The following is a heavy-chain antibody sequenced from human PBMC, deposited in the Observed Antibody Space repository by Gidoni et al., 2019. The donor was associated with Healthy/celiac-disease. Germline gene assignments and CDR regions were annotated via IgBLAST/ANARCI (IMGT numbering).Heavy chain of an antibody. J-gene: IGHJ4*02. CDR3: ARDRENYYDSSGYPDY. CDR2: ISSSSSYI. Sequence: EVQLVESGGGLVKPGGSLRLSCAASGLTFSSYSMNWVRQAPGKGLEWVSSISSSSSYIYYADSVKGRFTISRDNAKNSLYLQMNSLRAEDTAVYYCARDRENYYDSSGYPDYWGQGTLVTVSS. V-gene: IGHV3-21*01. CDR1: GLTFSSYS. D-gene: IGHD3-22*01.